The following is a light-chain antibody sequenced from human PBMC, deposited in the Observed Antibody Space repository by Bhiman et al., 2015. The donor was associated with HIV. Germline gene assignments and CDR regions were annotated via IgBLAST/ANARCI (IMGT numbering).Light chain of an antibody. CDR3: CSYAGSRIFYV. J-gene: IGLJ1*01. V-gene: IGLV2-23*02. Sequence: QSALTQPASVSGSPGQSITISCTGTSSDVGGYNLVSWYQQHPGKAPKLMIYEVTKRPSGVSDRFSGSKSGNTASLTISGLQAEDETDYYCCSYAGSRIFYVFGTGTKVTVL. CDR2: EVT. CDR1: SSDVGGYNL.